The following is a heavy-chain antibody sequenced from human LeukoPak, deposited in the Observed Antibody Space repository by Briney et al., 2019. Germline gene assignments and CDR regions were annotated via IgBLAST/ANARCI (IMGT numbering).Heavy chain of an antibody. J-gene: IGHJ4*02. CDR3: AIMHPYYDGSGYWVQ. CDR1: GFTVSSYA. CDR2: ISTSGGSS. D-gene: IGHD3-22*01. V-gene: IGHV3-23*01. Sequence: GESLRLSCAASGFTVSSYAMSWVRQAPGKGREWVSGISTSGGSSSYADSVKGRFTISRDNPRNTLYMQMNSLRAEDTALYYCAIMHPYYDGSGYWVQWGQGTLVTVSS.